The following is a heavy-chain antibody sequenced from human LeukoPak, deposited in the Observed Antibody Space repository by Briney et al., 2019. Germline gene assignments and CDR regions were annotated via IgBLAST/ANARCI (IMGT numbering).Heavy chain of an antibody. V-gene: IGHV3-66*01. CDR1: GFTVSSNY. CDR3: ARGDVDPMLVDY. Sequence: GGSLRLSCAASGFTVSSNYMSWVRQAPGKGLEWVSVIYSGGSTYYADSVKGRFTISRDNSKNTLYLQMNSLRAEDTAVYYCARGDVDPMLVDYWGQGTLVTVSS. CDR2: IYSGGST. D-gene: IGHD3-16*01. J-gene: IGHJ4*02.